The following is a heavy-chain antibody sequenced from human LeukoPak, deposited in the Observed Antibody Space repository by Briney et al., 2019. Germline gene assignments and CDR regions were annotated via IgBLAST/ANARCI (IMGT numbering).Heavy chain of an antibody. Sequence: PGGSLRLSCAASGFTFSSYEMNWVRQAPGKGLEWVSAISGSGGSTYYADSVKGRFTISRDNSKNTLYLQMNSLRAEDTAVYYCARLGAHYGSGRDYYYYGMDVWGQGTTVTVSS. D-gene: IGHD3-10*01. CDR1: GFTFSSYE. CDR3: ARLGAHYGSGRDYYYYGMDV. J-gene: IGHJ6*02. V-gene: IGHV3-23*01. CDR2: ISGSGGST.